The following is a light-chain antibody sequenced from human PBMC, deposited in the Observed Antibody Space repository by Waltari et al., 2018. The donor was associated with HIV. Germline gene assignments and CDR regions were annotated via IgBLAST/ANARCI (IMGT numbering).Light chain of an antibody. Sequence: DIQMTHSPPSVSEHFGDGLIITCRASQNIGTYLTWYQHISGKAPRLLVSGATVLQSGVPSRFSGSGSGTLFTLRIASLEPEDSAVYYCQQSYSTPSFGQGTRLEI. CDR1: QNIGTY. CDR3: QQSYSTPS. CDR2: GAT. J-gene: IGKJ2*01. V-gene: IGKV1-39*01.